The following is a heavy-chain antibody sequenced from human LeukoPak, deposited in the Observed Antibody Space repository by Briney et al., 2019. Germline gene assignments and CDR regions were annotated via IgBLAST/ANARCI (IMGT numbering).Heavy chain of an antibody. V-gene: IGHV3-21*01. D-gene: IGHD3-10*01. CDR2: ISFSSSHI. CDR1: GFTFSSYS. Sequence: GGSLRLSCAASGFTFSSYSMNWVRQAPGKGLEWVSSISFSSSHIYYADSVKGRFTISRDNAKNSLYLQMNSLRAEDTADYYCARHYYASDAFDIWGQGTMVTASS. CDR3: ARHYYASDAFDI. J-gene: IGHJ3*02.